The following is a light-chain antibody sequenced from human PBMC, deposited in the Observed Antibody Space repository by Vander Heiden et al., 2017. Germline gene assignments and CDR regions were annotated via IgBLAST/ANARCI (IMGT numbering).Light chain of an antibody. Sequence: DIVMTQSPDSLAVSLGERTTINCKSSQSVLYSSNNKNYLAWYQQKPGQPPKLLIYWASTREYGVPDRFSGSGYGTDFTLTSSSLQAEDVAVYYGQQDYSTRTFGQGTKVEIK. CDR2: WAS. J-gene: IGKJ1*01. CDR3: QQDYSTRT. V-gene: IGKV4-1*01. CDR1: QSVLYSSNNKNY.